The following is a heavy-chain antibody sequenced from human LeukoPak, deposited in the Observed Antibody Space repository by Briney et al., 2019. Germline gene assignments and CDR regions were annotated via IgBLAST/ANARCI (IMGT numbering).Heavy chain of an antibody. Sequence: GGSLRLSCAASGFTFDRFTIHWVRQTPGKGLEWVSLINRRGHTFYADSVKGRFTISRDNSRNSVFLQMNSLRPEDTALYHCAKEVDCPSDCLFFHSWGQGTLVAVSS. CDR2: INRRGHT. D-gene: IGHD2-21*02. V-gene: IGHV3-43*01. CDR1: GFTFDRFT. CDR3: AKEVDCPSDCLFFHS. J-gene: IGHJ4*02.